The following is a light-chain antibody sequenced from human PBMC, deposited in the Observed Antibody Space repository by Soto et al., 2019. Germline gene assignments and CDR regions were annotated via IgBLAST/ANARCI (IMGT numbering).Light chain of an antibody. CDR1: QNVLSSSNKNNY. V-gene: IGKV4-1*01. Sequence: DIVMTQSPDSLAVSLGERASINCKSSQNVLSSSNKNNYLAWYQQKPRQPPKLLIYWASIRESGVPDRFSGSGSGTDFTLTISSLQAEDVAVYYCQQYYASPFTFGPGTKVEIK. J-gene: IGKJ3*01. CDR3: QQYYASPFT. CDR2: WAS.